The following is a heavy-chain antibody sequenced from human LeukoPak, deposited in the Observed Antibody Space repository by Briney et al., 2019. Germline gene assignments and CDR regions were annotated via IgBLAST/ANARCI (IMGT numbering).Heavy chain of an antibody. J-gene: IGHJ4*02. Sequence: PSETLSLTCAVYGGSFSGYYWSWIRQPPGKGLEWIGEINHSGSTNYNPSLKSRVTISVDRSKNQFSLKLSSVTAADTAVYYCARYSSGWYEGNFDYWGQGTLVTVSS. V-gene: IGHV4-34*01. D-gene: IGHD6-19*01. CDR1: GGSFSGYY. CDR3: ARYSSGWYEGNFDY. CDR2: INHSGST.